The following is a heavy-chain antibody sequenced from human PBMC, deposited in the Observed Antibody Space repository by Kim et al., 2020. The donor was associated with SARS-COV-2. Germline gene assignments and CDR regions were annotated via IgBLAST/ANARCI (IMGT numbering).Heavy chain of an antibody. CDR2: IRPTDDTT. CDR1: GSTFTTYV. V-gene: IGHV1-46*01. CDR3: ARERPGTTVFDY. D-gene: IGHD1-1*01. Sequence: ASVKVSCKASGSTFTTYVIHWVRQAPGQGLEWMGRIRPTDDTTHYAQNFQGRVTVTKDTSTTTVYVEVSSLTSEDTAVYFCARERPGTTVFDYWGQGTLVIVSS. J-gene: IGHJ4*02.